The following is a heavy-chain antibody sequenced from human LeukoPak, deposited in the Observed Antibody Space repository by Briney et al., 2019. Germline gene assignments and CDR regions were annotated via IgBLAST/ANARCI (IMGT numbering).Heavy chain of an antibody. J-gene: IGHJ6*03. CDR1: GFTFSSYA. CDR3: ARDGYSSGWYNNDYYYYYYMDV. Sequence: GGSLRLSCAASGFTFSSYAMHWVRQAPGKGLEWVAVISYDGSNKYYADSVKGRFTISRDNAKNSLYLQMNSLRAEDTAVYYCARDGYSSGWYNNDYYYYYYMDVWGKGTTVTVSS. D-gene: IGHD6-19*01. CDR2: ISYDGSNK. V-gene: IGHV3-30*04.